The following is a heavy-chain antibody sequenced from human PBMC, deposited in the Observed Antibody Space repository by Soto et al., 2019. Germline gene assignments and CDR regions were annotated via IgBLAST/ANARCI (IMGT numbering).Heavy chain of an antibody. Sequence: GGSLRLSCAASGFTFSSYAMSWVRQAPGKGLEWVSAISGSGGSTYYADSVKGRFTISRDNSKNTLYLQMNSLRAEDTSLYSCERVGCIGGTWYYFDYWGQGTLVTVSS. CDR3: ERVGCIGGTWYYFDY. CDR2: ISGSGGST. J-gene: IGHJ4*02. CDR1: GFTFSSYA. D-gene: IGHD2-15*01. V-gene: IGHV3-23*01.